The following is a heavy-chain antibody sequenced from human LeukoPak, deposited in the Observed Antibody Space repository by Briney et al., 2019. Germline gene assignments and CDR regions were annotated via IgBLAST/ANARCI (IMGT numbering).Heavy chain of an antibody. V-gene: IGHV1-8*03. CDR3: ARGPHERSGYPDD. CDR2: MNPNSGNT. Sequence: ASVKVSCKASGYTFTSYDINWVRQAPGQGLEWMGWMNPNSGNTGYAQKFQGRVTITRNTSISTAYMELSSLRSDDTAVYYCARGPHERSGYPDDWGQGTLVTVSS. J-gene: IGHJ4*02. CDR1: GYTFTSYD. D-gene: IGHD3-22*01.